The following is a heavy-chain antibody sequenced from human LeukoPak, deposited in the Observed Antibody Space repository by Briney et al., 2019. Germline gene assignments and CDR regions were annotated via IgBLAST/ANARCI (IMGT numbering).Heavy chain of an antibody. CDR2: IYYSGST. CDR3: ATVIAGRSSYYYYYMDV. J-gene: IGHJ6*03. V-gene: IGHV4-59*08. D-gene: IGHD6-6*01. CDR1: GGSISSYY. Sequence: SETLSLTCTVSGGSISSYYWSWIRQPPGKGLEWIGYIYYSGSTNYNPSLKSRVTILVDTSKNQISLNLSSVTAADTAVYYCATVIAGRSSYYYYYMDVWGKGTTVTVSS.